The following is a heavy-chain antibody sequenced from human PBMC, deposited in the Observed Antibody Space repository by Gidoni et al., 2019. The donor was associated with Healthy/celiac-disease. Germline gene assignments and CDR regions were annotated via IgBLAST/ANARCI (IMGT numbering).Heavy chain of an antibody. CDR2: ISPIFGTA. V-gene: IGHV1-69*01. CDR3: ARDQTYCGGDCYGYYYYGMDV. Sequence: QVQLVQSGAEVKKPGSAVKVSGKAAGGTFSSYAISWVRQAPGQGLEWMGGISPIFGTATYAQKFQGRVTITADESTSTAYMELSSLRSEDTAVYYCARDQTYCGGDCYGYYYYGMDVWGQGTTVTVSS. CDR1: GGTFSSYA. D-gene: IGHD2-21*02. J-gene: IGHJ6*02.